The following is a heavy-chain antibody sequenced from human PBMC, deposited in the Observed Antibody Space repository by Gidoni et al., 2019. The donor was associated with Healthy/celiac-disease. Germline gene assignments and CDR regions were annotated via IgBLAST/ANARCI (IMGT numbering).Heavy chain of an antibody. J-gene: IGHJ4*02. CDR2: ISGSGGST. CDR1: GFTFSSYA. CDR3: AKRGPIAVAGTFDY. V-gene: IGHV3-23*01. Sequence: EVQLLESGGGLVQPGGSLRLSCAASGFTFSSYAMSVVGQAPGKGLGWVSAISGSGGSTYYADSVKGRFTISRDNSKNTLYLQMNSLRAEDTAVYYCAKRGPIAVAGTFDYWGQGTLVTVSS. D-gene: IGHD6-19*01.